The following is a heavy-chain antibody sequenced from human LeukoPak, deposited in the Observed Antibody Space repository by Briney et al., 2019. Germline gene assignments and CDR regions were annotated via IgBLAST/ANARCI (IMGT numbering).Heavy chain of an antibody. V-gene: IGHV3-53*01. D-gene: IGHD6-13*01. Sequence: GGSLRLSCSASGFSLTTYPMAWVRQAAGKGLEWVSVIYSGGSTYYADSVKGRFTVSRDSSKNTLFLQMNSLRAEDTAVYYCARGSGRSSWFPIIDHWGQGTLVTVSS. CDR2: IYSGGST. J-gene: IGHJ4*02. CDR3: ARGSGRSSWFPIIDH. CDR1: GFSLTTYP.